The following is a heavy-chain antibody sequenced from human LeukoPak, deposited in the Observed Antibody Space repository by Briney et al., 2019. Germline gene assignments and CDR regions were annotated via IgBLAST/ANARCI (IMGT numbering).Heavy chain of an antibody. CDR3: ARDRDELRYFDWLQFAPYYYYGMDV. V-gene: IGHV1-2*02. Sequence: ASVKVSCKASGYTFTGYFMHWVRQAPGQGLEWMGWINPNSGGTNYAQKFQGRVTMTRDTSISTAYMELSRLRSDDTAVYYRARDRDELRYFDWLQFAPYYYYGMDVWGQGTTVTVSS. J-gene: IGHJ6*02. D-gene: IGHD3-9*01. CDR2: INPNSGGT. CDR1: GYTFTGYF.